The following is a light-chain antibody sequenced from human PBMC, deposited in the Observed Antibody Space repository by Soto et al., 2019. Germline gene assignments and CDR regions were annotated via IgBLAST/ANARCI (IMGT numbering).Light chain of an antibody. CDR3: QQYGSSPPQVT. CDR2: GAS. J-gene: IGKJ2*01. Sequence: EIVLTQSPGTLSLSPGEGATLSCRASQSVSMNCLAWYRQKPGQAPRLLISGASSRATGIPDRFSGSGSGTDFTLTISRLEPEDFAVYYCQQYGSSPPQVTFGQGTKLEIK. CDR1: QSVSMNC. V-gene: IGKV3-20*01.